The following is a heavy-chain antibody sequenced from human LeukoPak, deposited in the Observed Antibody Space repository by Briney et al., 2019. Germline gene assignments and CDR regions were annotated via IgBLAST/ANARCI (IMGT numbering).Heavy chain of an antibody. CDR1: GFTFSTYA. J-gene: IGHJ4*02. Sequence: PGGSLRLSCAASGFTFSTYASGWVRQAPGKGLDFISGISGSGDNIYYADSVKGRFTISRDNSKNTLYLQMSSLRAEDTAVYYCAKGSSGSRSRGNYWGQGTLVTVSS. D-gene: IGHD1-26*01. V-gene: IGHV3-23*01. CDR3: AKGSSGSRSRGNY. CDR2: ISGSGDNI.